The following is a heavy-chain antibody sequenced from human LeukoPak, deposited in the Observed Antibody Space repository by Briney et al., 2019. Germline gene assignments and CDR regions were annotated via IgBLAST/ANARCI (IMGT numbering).Heavy chain of an antibody. J-gene: IGHJ6*02. D-gene: IGHD3-10*01. Sequence: GGSLRLSCAASGFTFSSYGMHWVRQAPGKGLEWVAVITYDGYYKYYADSVKGRFTISSDNSENTLFLQMNSLRAEDTAVYYCAKDLKSMVRGACMDAWGQGTTVTVSS. CDR3: AKDLKSMVRGACMDA. V-gene: IGHV3-30*18. CDR2: ITYDGYYK. CDR1: GFTFSSYG.